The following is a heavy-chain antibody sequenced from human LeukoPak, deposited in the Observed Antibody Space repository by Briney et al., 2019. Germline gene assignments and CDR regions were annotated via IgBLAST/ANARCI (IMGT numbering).Heavy chain of an antibody. V-gene: IGHV1-2*02. Sequence: ASVKVSCKASGYTFTGYYMHWVRQAPGQGLEWMGWINPNSGGTNYAQKFQGRVTMTRDTSISTAYMELSRLRSDDTAVYYCARARPVRQQLAYFDYWGQGTLVTVSS. CDR2: INPNSGGT. CDR3: ARARPVRQQLAYFDY. J-gene: IGHJ4*02. D-gene: IGHD6-13*01. CDR1: GYTFTGYY.